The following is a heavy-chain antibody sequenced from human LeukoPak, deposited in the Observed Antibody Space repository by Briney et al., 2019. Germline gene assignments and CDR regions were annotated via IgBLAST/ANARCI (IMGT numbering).Heavy chain of an antibody. J-gene: IGHJ4*02. D-gene: IGHD3-22*01. CDR3: ARVTMIVKAQGPFDY. CDR2: IYHSGST. V-gene: IGHV4-38-2*02. CDR1: GYSISSGYY. Sequence: SETLSLTCTVSGYSISSGYYWGWIRQPPGKGLEWIGSIYHSGSTYYNPSLKSRVTISVDTSKNQFSLKLSSVTAADTAVYYCARVTMIVKAQGPFDYWGQGTLVTVSS.